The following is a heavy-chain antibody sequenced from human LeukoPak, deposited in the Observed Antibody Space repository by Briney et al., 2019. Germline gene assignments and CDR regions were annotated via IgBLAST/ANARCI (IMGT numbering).Heavy chain of an antibody. D-gene: IGHD2-2*01. V-gene: IGHV3-21*01. J-gene: IGHJ4*02. CDR2: ISSSSSNT. Sequence: GGSLRLSCAASGFSFSSYSMNCVHQAPGKGPEWVLSISSSSSNTYYAASVKGRFTISRDTAKNSLYLQMNCVRAADPAVYYCARASYCDIPSCYAPGEYWGQGTLVTVSS. CDR1: GFSFSSYS. CDR3: ARASYCDIPSCYAPGEY.